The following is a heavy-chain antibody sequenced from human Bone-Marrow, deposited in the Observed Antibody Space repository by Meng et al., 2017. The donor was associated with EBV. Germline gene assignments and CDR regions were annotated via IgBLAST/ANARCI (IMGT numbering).Heavy chain of an antibody. CDR2: IYYSGST. D-gene: IGHD3-10*01. CDR1: GGSSSSGGYY. J-gene: IGHJ4*02. V-gene: IGHV4-30-4*01. Sequence: SGPGVVQPSQTRTLTGAVSGGSSSSGGYYWSWIRQPPGKGLEWIGYIYYSGSTSYNPALKSRVTISIDTSKNQVSLKLSSVTVADTAVYYCARHGAYGSGSTDWGQGTLVTVSS. CDR3: ARHGAYGSGSTD.